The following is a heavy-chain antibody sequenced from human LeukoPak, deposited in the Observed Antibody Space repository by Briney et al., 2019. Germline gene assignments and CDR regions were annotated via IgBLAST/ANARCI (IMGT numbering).Heavy chain of an antibody. CDR3: AREGIHPRLIAVAGTDAFDI. CDR1: GFTFSGYG. CDR2: IWYDGSNK. Sequence: PGGSLRLSCAASGFTFSGYGMHWVRQAPGKGLEWVAVIWYDGSNKYYADSVKGRFTISRDNSKNTLYLQMNSLRAEDTAVYYCAREGIHPRLIAVAGTDAFDIWGQGTMVTVSS. V-gene: IGHV3-33*01. D-gene: IGHD6-19*01. J-gene: IGHJ3*02.